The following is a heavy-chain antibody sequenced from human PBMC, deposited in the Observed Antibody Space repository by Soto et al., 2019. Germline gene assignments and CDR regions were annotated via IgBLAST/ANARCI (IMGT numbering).Heavy chain of an antibody. CDR3: ARVRRAGYCSSTNCLGWFDP. J-gene: IGHJ5*02. CDR1: GGTFSSYA. D-gene: IGHD2-2*01. V-gene: IGHV1-69*06. Sequence: QVQLVQSGAEVKKPGSSVKVSCKASGGTFSSYAISWVRQAPGQGLEWMGGIIPIFGTANYAQKFQGRVTITAYKSTSTAYMELSSLISEDTAVYYCARVRRAGYCSSTNCLGWFDPWGQGTLVTVSS. CDR2: IIPIFGTA.